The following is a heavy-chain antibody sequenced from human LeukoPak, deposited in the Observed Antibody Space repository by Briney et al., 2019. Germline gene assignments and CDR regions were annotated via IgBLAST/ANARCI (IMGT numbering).Heavy chain of an antibody. CDR3: AKDGGPGATDY. J-gene: IGHJ4*02. CDR1: GFTFSSYA. V-gene: IGHV3-23*01. CDR2: LSGSGGST. Sequence: VGSLRLSCAAPGFTFSSYAMSWVRQAPGKGLEWVSALSGSGGSTYYADAVKRRFTISRDNPKNALYLQMNSLRAEDTAVYYCAKDGGPGATDYWGQGTLVTVSS. D-gene: IGHD1-26*01.